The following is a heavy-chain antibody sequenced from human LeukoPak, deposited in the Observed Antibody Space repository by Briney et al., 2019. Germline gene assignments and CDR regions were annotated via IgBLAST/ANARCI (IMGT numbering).Heavy chain of an antibody. Sequence: SGGSLRLSCAASGFTFSSYWMHWVRQAPGKGLVWVSRINSDGSSTSYADSVKGRFTISRDNAKNTLYLQMNSLRAEDTAVYYCARQETYYYDSSGYYFDYWGQGTLVTVSS. D-gene: IGHD3-22*01. CDR1: GFTFSSYW. V-gene: IGHV3-74*01. CDR3: ARQETYYYDSSGYYFDY. CDR2: INSDGSST. J-gene: IGHJ4*02.